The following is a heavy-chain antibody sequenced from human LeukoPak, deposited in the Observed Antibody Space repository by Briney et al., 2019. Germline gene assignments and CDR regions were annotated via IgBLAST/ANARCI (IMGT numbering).Heavy chain of an antibody. V-gene: IGHV5-51*01. D-gene: IGHD3-9*01. J-gene: IGHJ4*02. CDR3: ARRGPAGYYSLNYFDY. Sequence: GESLKISCKGSGCSFTSYWIGWVRQMPGKGLEWMGIIYPGDSDTRYSPSFQGQVTISADKSISTAYLQWSSLKASDTAMYYCARRGPAGYYSLNYFDYWGQGTLVTVSS. CDR1: GCSFTSYW. CDR2: IYPGDSDT.